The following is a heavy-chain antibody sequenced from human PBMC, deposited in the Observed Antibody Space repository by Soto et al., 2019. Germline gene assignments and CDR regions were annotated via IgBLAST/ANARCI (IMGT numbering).Heavy chain of an antibody. CDR1: GGTFSSYA. CDR2: IIPIFGTA. V-gene: IGHV1-69*12. J-gene: IGHJ5*02. D-gene: IGHD3-22*01. Sequence: QVQLVQSGAEVKKPGSSVKVSCKASGGTFSSYAITWVRQAPGQGLEWMGGIIPIFGTANYAPKFQGRVTITADECTSTVYMELSSLRSEDTAVYYCARDRGLSCGYYPYWFDPWGEGTLVTVSS. CDR3: ARDRGLSCGYYPYWFDP.